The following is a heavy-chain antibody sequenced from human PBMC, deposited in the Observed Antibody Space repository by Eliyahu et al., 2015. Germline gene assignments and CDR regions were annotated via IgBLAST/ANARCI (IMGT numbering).Heavy chain of an antibody. J-gene: IGHJ3*02. CDR1: GFIXSSYW. CDR3: ARDRPLGGTGYDASDI. CDR2: IKQDESEK. V-gene: IGHV3-7*04. D-gene: IGHD1-1*01. Sequence: EVQLVESGGGLVQPGGSLRLSCTASGFIXSSYWMNWVRQAPGKGLEWVANIKQDESEKYYVDSVKGRFTIFRDNAKNSLYLQMNSLRADDTAVYYCARDRPLGGTGYDASDIWGQGTMVTVSS.